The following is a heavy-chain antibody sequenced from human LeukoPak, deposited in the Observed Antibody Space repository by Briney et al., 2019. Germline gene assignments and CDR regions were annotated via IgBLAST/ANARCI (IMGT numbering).Heavy chain of an antibody. CDR1: GGSFSGYH. J-gene: IGHJ4*02. CDR3: ARSRPTGSWHGAFVDY. Sequence: PSETLSLTCAVYGGSFSGYHWSWIRQPPGKGLEWIGEINHSGSTNYNPPRKSRVTISVDTSKNQFSLKLSSVTAADTAVYYCARSRPTGSWHGAFVDYWGQGTLVTVSS. D-gene: IGHD6-13*01. V-gene: IGHV4-34*01. CDR2: INHSGST.